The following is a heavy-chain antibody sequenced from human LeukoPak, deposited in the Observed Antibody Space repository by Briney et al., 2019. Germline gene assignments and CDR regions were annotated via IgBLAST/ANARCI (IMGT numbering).Heavy chain of an antibody. J-gene: IGHJ4*02. Sequence: SVNVSSKASLGTFISYAISWVRQAPRQGREWMGRIIPILGIANYVQKFQGRVTITSHKSTRTAYMELSRLRSEDTAVYYCARDESAYWGEGTLVTVSS. CDR1: LGTFISYA. CDR3: ARDESAY. CDR2: IIPILGIA. V-gene: IGHV1-69*04.